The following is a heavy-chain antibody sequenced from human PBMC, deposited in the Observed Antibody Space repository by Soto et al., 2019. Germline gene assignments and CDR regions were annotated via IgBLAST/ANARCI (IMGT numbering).Heavy chain of an antibody. Sequence: GASVQVSFKASGNTFTSYDINWLRQPTGHGREWMGWINPNSGNIGYAQKFQGRVTMTRDTAIRTAYMEVSRLRSDGTAVDYCARGRASGSYYLLDYWGQGTLVTVSS. J-gene: IGHJ4*02. CDR2: INPNSGNI. V-gene: IGHV1-8*01. CDR1: GNTFTSYD. CDR3: ARGRASGSYYLLDY. D-gene: IGHD3-10*01.